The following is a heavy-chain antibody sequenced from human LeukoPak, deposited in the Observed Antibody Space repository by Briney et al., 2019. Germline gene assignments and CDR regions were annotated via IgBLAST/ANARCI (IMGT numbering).Heavy chain of an antibody. J-gene: IGHJ4*02. CDR1: GFTFSSYS. CDR3: ARDADSSSWLGGFDY. Sequence: GGSLRLSCAASGFTFSSYSMNWVRQAPGKGLEWVSSIISSSTYIYYADSVRGRFTISRDNAKNSLYLQMNSLRAEDTAVYYCARDADSSSWLGGFDYWGRGTLVTVSS. D-gene: IGHD6-13*01. V-gene: IGHV3-21*01. CDR2: IISSSTYI.